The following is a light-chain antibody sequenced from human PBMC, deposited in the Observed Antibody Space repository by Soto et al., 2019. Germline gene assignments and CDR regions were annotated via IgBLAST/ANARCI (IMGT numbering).Light chain of an antibody. CDR3: SSYTTSSVV. J-gene: IGLJ2*01. CDR2: DVN. CDR1: SSDIGTYNF. Sequence: QSALTQPASVSGSPGQSITISCTGTSSDIGTYNFVSWYQQHPGKAPKLMIYDVNNRPSGVSNRFSGSKSGNTASLTISGLQAEDEADYFCSSYTTSSVVFGGGTKLTVL. V-gene: IGLV2-14*01.